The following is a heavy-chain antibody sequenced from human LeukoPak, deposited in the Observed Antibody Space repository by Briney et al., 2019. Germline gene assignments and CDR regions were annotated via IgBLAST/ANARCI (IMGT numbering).Heavy chain of an antibody. Sequence: PGGSLRLSCAASGFTFSSYSMNWVRQAPGTGLEWVSSNSSSCSYIYYADSVKGRFTISRDNAKNSLYLQMNSLRAEDTAVYYCARDGYLPTVLFGAFDIWGQGTMVTVSS. CDR2: NSSSCSYI. J-gene: IGHJ3*02. D-gene: IGHD3-16*01. V-gene: IGHV3-21*01. CDR3: ARDGYLPTVLFGAFDI. CDR1: GFTFSSYS.